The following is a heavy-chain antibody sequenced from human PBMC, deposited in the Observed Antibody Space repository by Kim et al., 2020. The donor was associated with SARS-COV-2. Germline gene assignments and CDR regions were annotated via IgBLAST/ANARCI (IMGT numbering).Heavy chain of an antibody. V-gene: IGHV3-30*09. D-gene: IGHD5-12*01. CDR3: AGGGDGYVPEGGFGY. J-gene: IGHJ4*02. Sequence: DSVKGRVAISRDKSKNTLYLQMNSLGAEDTAVYYCAGGGDGYVPEGGFGYWGQGTLVTVSS.